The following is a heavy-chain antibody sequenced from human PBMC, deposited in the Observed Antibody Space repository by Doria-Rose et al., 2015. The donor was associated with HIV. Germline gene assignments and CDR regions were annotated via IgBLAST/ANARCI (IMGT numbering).Heavy chain of an antibody. J-gene: IGHJ4*02. CDR2: LYSDGTT. V-gene: IGHV3-53*01. CDR3: AREVYSYGYYNY. D-gene: IGHD3-3*01. Sequence: VRQTPVMGLDWVSLLYSDGTTYYADSVRGRFTISRDNSKNTLFLQMNDLRVEDTALYYCAREVYSYGYYNYWGRGTLVTVSS.